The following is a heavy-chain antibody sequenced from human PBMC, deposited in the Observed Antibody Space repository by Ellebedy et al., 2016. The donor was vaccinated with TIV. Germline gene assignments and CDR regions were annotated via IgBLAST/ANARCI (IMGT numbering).Heavy chain of an antibody. CDR3: SRPTVGFAGLGY. Sequence: GGSLRLXXAVSGFIFSGSAIHWVRQASGKGLEWVGRIRTKPYSYATAYAASVKGRFTISRDDSKSTTYLQMNSLKIEDTAVYYCSRPTVGFAGLGYWGQGTLVTVSS. CDR1: GFIFSGSA. CDR2: IRTKPYSYAT. D-gene: IGHD3-16*01. V-gene: IGHV3-73*01. J-gene: IGHJ4*02.